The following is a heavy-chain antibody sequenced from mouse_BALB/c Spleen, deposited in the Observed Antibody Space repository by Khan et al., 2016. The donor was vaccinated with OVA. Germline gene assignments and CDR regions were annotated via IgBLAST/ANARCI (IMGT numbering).Heavy chain of an antibody. CDR3: ARDFHYYGSRGAMDN. Sequence: QVQLQQSGAELARPGASVKMSCKVSGYTFTSYTMHWVKQRPGQGLEWIGYIIPSTVYTNYNQKFKDKATLTADKSSSTSYMQLSSLTSEYSTVDYGARDFHYYGSRGAMDNWGQGTSVTVSS. D-gene: IGHD1-1*01. J-gene: IGHJ4*01. CDR2: IIPSTVYT. V-gene: IGHV1-4*01. CDR1: GYTFTSYT.